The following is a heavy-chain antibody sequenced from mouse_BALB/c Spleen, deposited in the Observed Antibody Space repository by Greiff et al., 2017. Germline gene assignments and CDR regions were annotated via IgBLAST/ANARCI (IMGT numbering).Heavy chain of an antibody. CDR2: ISTYYGDA. D-gene: IGHD1-1*01. CDR1: GYTFTDYA. Sequence: VQLQQSGAELVRPGVSVKLSCKGSGYTFTDYAMHWVQQSHAKSLEWIGVISTYYGDASYNQKFKGEATMTVDKSSSTTYMELARLTSEDSAIYYCARSHYGSSPWFAYWGQGTLVTVSA. CDR3: ARSHYGSSPWFAY. V-gene: IGHV1S137*01. J-gene: IGHJ3*01.